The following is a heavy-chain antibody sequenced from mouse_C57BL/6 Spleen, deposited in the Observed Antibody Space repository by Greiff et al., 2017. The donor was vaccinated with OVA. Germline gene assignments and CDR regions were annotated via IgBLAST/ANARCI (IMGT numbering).Heavy chain of an antibody. D-gene: IGHD1-3*01. J-gene: IGHJ3*01. CDR3: AGHNNSMRFAY. CDR2: INSEGGST. Sequence: EVQVVESGGGLVQPGESLKLTCESNEYEFPSHDMSWVRQTPGKRLELVAAINSEGGSTYYPDTMERRFIISRDNTKKTLYLQMSSLRSEDTALYYCAGHNNSMRFAYWGQGTLVTVSA. V-gene: IGHV5-2*01. CDR1: EYEFPSHD.